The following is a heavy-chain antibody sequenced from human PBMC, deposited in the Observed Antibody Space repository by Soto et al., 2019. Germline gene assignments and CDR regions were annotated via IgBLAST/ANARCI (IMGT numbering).Heavy chain of an antibody. V-gene: IGHV3-23*01. D-gene: IGHD6-13*01. CDR2: ISGSGGIT. Sequence: GGSLRLSCAASGFTFSSSAISWVRQAPGKGLEWVSLISGSGGITSYADSVKGRFTMSRDNSKNTLYVQMNSLRAEDTAVYYCAMGLAAAGPFDYWGQGTLVTVSS. J-gene: IGHJ4*02. CDR3: AMGLAAAGPFDY. CDR1: GFTFSSSA.